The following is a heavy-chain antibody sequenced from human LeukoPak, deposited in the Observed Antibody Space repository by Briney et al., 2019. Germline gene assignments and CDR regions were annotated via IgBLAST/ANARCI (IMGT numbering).Heavy chain of an antibody. CDR3: AREEDMYSSSWIGY. J-gene: IGHJ4*02. CDR1: GFTFSSYS. CDR2: ISSSSSTI. D-gene: IGHD6-13*01. V-gene: IGHV3-48*01. Sequence: QPGGSLRHSCAASGFTFSSYSMNWVRQAPGKGLEWVSYISSSSSTIYYADSVKGRFTITRDNAKNSLYLQMNSLRAEDTAVYYCAREEDMYSSSWIGYWGQGTLVTVSS.